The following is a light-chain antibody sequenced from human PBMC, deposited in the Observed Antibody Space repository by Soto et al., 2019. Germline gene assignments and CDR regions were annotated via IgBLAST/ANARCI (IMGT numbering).Light chain of an antibody. CDR1: QSISSY. CDR2: GAS. CDR3: QQYKSWPPIT. J-gene: IGKJ5*01. Sequence: EVVLTQSPDTLSLPPGERATLSCRASQSISSYLAWYQQKPGQAPRLLIYGASTRATGTPARFSGSGSGTEFTLTISSLQSEDFAVYYCQQYKSWPPITFGQGTRLEIK. V-gene: IGKV3-15*01.